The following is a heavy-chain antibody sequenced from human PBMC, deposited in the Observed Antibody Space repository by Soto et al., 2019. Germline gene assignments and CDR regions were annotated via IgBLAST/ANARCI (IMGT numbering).Heavy chain of an antibody. D-gene: IGHD6-19*01. V-gene: IGHV4-34*01. J-gene: IGHJ4*02. Sequence: SETLSLTCAVYGGSFSGYYWSWIRPPPGKGLEWIGEINHSGSTNYNPSLKSRVTISVDTSKNQFSLKLSSVTAADTAVYYCASGSGWTDYWGQGTLVTVSS. CDR3: ASGSGWTDY. CDR1: GGSFSGYY. CDR2: INHSGST.